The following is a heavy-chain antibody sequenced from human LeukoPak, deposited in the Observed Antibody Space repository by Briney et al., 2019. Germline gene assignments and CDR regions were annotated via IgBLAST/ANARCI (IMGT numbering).Heavy chain of an antibody. J-gene: IGHJ5*02. V-gene: IGHV3-53*01. Sequence: PGGSLRLSCAASGFTVSSNYMSWVRQAPGKGLEWVSVLYSGGSTYYADSVKGRFTISRDNSKNTLYLQMNSLRAEDTAVYYCAKDVGDIVVVPAAIFGWFDPWGQGTLVTVSS. CDR2: LYSGGST. CDR3: AKDVGDIVVVPAAIFGWFDP. CDR1: GFTVSSNY. D-gene: IGHD2-2*02.